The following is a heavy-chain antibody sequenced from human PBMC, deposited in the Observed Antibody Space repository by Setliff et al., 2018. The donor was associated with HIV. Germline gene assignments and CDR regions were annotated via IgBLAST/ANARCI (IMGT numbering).Heavy chain of an antibody. CDR3: ARDRRDDYYLTAYFDS. V-gene: IGHV4-4*08. CDR2: VYSNGNT. D-gene: IGHD1-26*01. J-gene: IGHJ4*02. CDR1: GGSISGHY. Sequence: PSETLSLTCTVSGGSISGHYWSWIRQTPGKGLEWIGYVYSNGNTDYNPSLKSRVTISLDTARNQFSLELTSVTATDTAVYYCARDRRDDYYLTAYFDSLGQGTVVTVSS.